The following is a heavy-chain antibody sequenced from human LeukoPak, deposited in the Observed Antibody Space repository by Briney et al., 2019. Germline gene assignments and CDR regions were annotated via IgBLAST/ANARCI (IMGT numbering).Heavy chain of an antibody. CDR1: GYTFTSYD. CDR2: MNPNSGNT. CDR3: ARGPYSGSYYYYYMDV. Sequence: ASVKVSCKASGYTFTSYDTNWVRQATGQGLEWMGWMNPNSGNTGYAQKFQGRVTMTRNTSISTAYMELSSLRSEDTAVYYCARGPYSGSYYYYYMDVWGKGTTVTVSS. V-gene: IGHV1-8*01. D-gene: IGHD1-26*01. J-gene: IGHJ6*03.